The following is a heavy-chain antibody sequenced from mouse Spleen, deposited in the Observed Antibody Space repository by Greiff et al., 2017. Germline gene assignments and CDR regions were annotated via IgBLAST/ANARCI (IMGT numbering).Heavy chain of an antibody. CDR1: GFTFSSYT. J-gene: IGHJ1*01. Sequence: EVKLMESGGGLVQPGGSLKLSCAASGFTFSSYTMSWVRQTPEKRLEWVAYISNGGGSTYYPDTVKGRFTISRDNAKNTLYLQMSSLKSEDTAMYYCARIRPPFDVWGAGTTVTVSS. CDR3: ARIRPPFDV. CDR2: ISNGGGST. V-gene: IGHV5-12-2*01.